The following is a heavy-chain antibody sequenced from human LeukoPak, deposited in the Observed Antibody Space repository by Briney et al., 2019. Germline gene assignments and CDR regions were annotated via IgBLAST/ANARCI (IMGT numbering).Heavy chain of an antibody. D-gene: IGHD3-10*01. J-gene: IGHJ4*02. CDR2: ISSSSSYI. CDR1: GFTFSSYS. Sequence: PGGSLRLSCAASGFTFSSYSMNWVRQAPGKGLEWVSSISSSSSYIYYADSVKGRFTTSRDNAKNSLYLQMNSLRAEDTAVYYCARAGGYGSGSYRHFDYWGQGTLVTVSS. CDR3: ARAGGYGSGSYRHFDY. V-gene: IGHV3-21*01.